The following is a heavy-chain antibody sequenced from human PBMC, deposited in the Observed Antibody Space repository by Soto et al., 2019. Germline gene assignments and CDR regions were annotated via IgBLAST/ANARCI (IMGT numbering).Heavy chain of an antibody. CDR1: GGSISSSSYY. Sequence: SETLSLTCTVSGGSISSSSYYWGWIRQPPGKGLEWIGGIYYSGSTYYNPSLKSRVTISVDTSKNQFSLKLSSVTAADTAVYYCARLAPITMVRGDRDYWGQGTLVTVSS. V-gene: IGHV4-39*01. D-gene: IGHD3-10*01. CDR3: ARLAPITMVRGDRDY. J-gene: IGHJ4*02. CDR2: IYYSGST.